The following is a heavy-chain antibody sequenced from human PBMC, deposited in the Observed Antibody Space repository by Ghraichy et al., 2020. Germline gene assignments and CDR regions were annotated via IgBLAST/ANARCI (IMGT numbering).Heavy chain of an antibody. J-gene: IGHJ4*02. V-gene: IGHV3-23*01. CDR1: GFTFSSYA. CDR2: ISDSGGST. CDR3: AKLRAVSSGSSNY. Sequence: GGSLRLSCAASGFTFSSYAMSWVRQAPGKGLEWVSAISDSGGSTYYADSVKGRFTISRDNSKNTLYLQMNSLRAEDTAVYYCAKLRAVSSGSSNYWGQGVLATVSS. D-gene: IGHD3-22*01.